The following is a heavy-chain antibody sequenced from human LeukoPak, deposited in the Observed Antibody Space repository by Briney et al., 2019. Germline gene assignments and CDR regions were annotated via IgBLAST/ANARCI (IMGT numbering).Heavy chain of an antibody. CDR1: GFTFSTYA. V-gene: IGHV3-23*01. J-gene: IGHJ6*02. CDR2: IDGSGDNT. Sequence: GGSLRLSCAASGFTFSTYAMSWVRQAPGKGLEWVSAIDGSGDNTYYTDSVKGRFTISKDNTKNTLYLQMNSLRAEDTAVYYCARDWWDGYNYYYGMDVWGQGTTVTVSS. CDR3: ARDWWDGYNYYYGMDV. D-gene: IGHD1-26*01.